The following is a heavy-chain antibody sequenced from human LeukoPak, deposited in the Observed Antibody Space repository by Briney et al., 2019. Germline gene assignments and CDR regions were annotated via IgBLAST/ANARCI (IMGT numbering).Heavy chain of an antibody. Sequence: KPSETLSLTCTVSGGSISSYYWSWIREPPGRGLVWIGYIYDSGTTNYNPSLKSRVTISVDTSKNQFSLKLSSVTAADTAVYHCARHFIRYGSAGWFDPWGQGTLVTVSS. CDR3: ARHFIRYGSAGWFDP. CDR2: IYDSGTT. J-gene: IGHJ5*02. D-gene: IGHD1-26*01. V-gene: IGHV4-59*08. CDR1: GGSISSYY.